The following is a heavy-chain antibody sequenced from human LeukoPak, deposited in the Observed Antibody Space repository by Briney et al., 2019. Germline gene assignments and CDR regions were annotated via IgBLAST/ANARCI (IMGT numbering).Heavy chain of an antibody. D-gene: IGHD6-13*01. CDR3: ARDRYSSSWYPSRGDWFDP. J-gene: IGHJ5*02. CDR1: GYTFTSYG. Sequence: ASVKVSCKASGYTFTSYGISWVRQAPGQGLEWMGWISAYNGNTNYAQKLQGRVTMTTDTSTSTAYMELSSLRSEDTAVYYCARDRYSSSWYPSRGDWFDPWGQGTLVTVSS. CDR2: ISAYNGNT. V-gene: IGHV1-18*01.